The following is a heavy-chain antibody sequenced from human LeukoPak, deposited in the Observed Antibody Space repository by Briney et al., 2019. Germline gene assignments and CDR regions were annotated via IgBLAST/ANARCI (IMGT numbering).Heavy chain of an antibody. Sequence: SETLSLTCAVYGGSFSGYYWSWIRQPPGKGLEWIGEINHSGSTNYNPSLKSRVTISVDTSKSQFSLKLSSVTAADTAVYYCARREDILTGYSLDAFDIWGQGTMVTVSS. D-gene: IGHD3-9*01. CDR2: INHSGST. J-gene: IGHJ3*02. CDR1: GGSFSGYY. CDR3: ARREDILTGYSLDAFDI. V-gene: IGHV4-34*01.